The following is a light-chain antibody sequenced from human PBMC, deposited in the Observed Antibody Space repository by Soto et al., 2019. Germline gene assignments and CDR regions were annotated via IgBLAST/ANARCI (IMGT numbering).Light chain of an antibody. CDR1: SSDVGRFNY. J-gene: IGLJ3*02. V-gene: IGLV2-8*01. CDR2: EVS. CDR3: SSYAGNNYWEM. Sequence: QSALTQPPSASGSPGQSVTISCTGTSSDVGRFNYVSWYQQHPGKSPKLLIYEVSQRPSGVPDRFSGSKSGNTASLTVSGLQAEDEAYYYCSSYAGNNYWEMFGGGTKLTVL.